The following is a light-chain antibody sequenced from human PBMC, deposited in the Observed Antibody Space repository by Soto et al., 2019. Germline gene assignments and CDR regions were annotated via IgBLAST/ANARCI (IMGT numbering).Light chain of an antibody. J-gene: IGKJ2*03. Sequence: DIQMTQSPSTLSASVGDRVTITCRASESISTWLAWYQQKPGKSPKLLIYGASNLERGVPSRFRGSGSGTEFTLTISSLQHDDFAAYYCQQYNSFSYSFGQGTKADIK. CDR2: GAS. V-gene: IGKV1-5*01. CDR1: ESISTW. CDR3: QQYNSFSYS.